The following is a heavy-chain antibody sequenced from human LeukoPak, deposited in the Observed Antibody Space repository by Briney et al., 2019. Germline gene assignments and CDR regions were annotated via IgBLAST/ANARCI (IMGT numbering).Heavy chain of an antibody. J-gene: IGHJ4*02. CDR3: ARLRWPRGGRSSFDY. V-gene: IGHV5-51*01. Sequence: GESLKISCKGSGYSFTSHWIGWVRQMPGKGLEWMGIVDPDDSDTIYSPSFQGQVTISADESITTAYLQWSSLKASDTAMYYCARLRWPRGGRSSFDYWGQGALVTVSS. D-gene: IGHD3-10*01. CDR2: VDPDDSDT. CDR1: GYSFTSHW.